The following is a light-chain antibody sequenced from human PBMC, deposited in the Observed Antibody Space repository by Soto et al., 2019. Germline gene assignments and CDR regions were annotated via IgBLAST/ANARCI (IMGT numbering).Light chain of an antibody. CDR2: DAS. CDR1: QSVSSY. V-gene: IGKV3-11*01. CDR3: QQRSNWPST. J-gene: IGKJ4*01. Sequence: EMVLTQSPATLSLSPGERATLSCRASQSVSSYLAWYQQRPGQAPRLLIYDASSRATGIPARFSGSGSGTDFTLTITSLEPEDSAVYYCQQRSNWPSTFGGGTKVEI.